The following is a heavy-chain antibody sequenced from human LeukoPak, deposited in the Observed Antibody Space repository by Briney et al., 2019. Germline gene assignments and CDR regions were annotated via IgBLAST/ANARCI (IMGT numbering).Heavy chain of an antibody. D-gene: IGHD4-23*01. CDR2: IYYSGST. CDR3: ARVGHYGGNPFDY. V-gene: IGHV4-59*01. J-gene: IGHJ4*02. CDR1: GGSISSYY. Sequence: PSETLSLTCTVSGGSISSYYWSWIRQPPGKGLEWIGYIYYSGSTDYNPSLKSRVTISVDTSKNQFSLKLNSVTAADTAVHYCARVGHYGGNPFDYWGQGTLVTVSS.